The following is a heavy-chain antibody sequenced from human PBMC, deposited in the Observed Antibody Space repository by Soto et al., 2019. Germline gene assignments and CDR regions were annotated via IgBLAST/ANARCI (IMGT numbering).Heavy chain of an antibody. D-gene: IGHD6-25*01. Sequence: QVQLQQWGAGLLKPSETLSLTCAVYGGSFSGYYWSWIRQPPGKGLEWIGEINHSGSTNYNPSLKSRVNISVDTSKNQFSLKLSSVTAADTAVYYCARGAALRGYYFDYWGQGTLVTVSS. CDR1: GGSFSGYY. CDR3: ARGAALRGYYFDY. CDR2: INHSGST. V-gene: IGHV4-34*01. J-gene: IGHJ4*02.